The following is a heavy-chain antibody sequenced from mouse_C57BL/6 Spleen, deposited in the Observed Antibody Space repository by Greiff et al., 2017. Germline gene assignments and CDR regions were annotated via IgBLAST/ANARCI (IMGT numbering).Heavy chain of an antibody. CDR1: GFTFSDYY. CDR2: ISNGGGST. D-gene: IGHD1-1*01. Sequence: EVKLMESGGGLVQPGGSLKLSCAASGFTFSDYYMYWVRQTPEKRLEWVAYISNGGGSTYYPDTVKGRFTISRDNAKNTLYLQMSRLKSEDTAMYYCARGYYEGFDYWGQGTTLTVSS. J-gene: IGHJ2*01. V-gene: IGHV5-12*01. CDR3: ARGYYEGFDY.